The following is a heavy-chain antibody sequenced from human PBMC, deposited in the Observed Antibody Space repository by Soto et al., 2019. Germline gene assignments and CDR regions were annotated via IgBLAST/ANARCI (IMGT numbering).Heavy chain of an antibody. CDR1: GFTFSDYY. J-gene: IGHJ4*02. D-gene: IGHD3-3*01. Sequence: QVQLVESGGGLVKPGGSLRLSCAASGFTFSDYYMSWIRQAPGKWLEWVSYISSSGVTIYYADSVKGRFTISRDNAKNSLYLQMNSLRAEDTAMYYCARVERGITIFGVVIPPFDYWGQGTLVTVSS. CDR2: ISSSGVTI. V-gene: IGHV3-11*01. CDR3: ARVERGITIFGVVIPPFDY.